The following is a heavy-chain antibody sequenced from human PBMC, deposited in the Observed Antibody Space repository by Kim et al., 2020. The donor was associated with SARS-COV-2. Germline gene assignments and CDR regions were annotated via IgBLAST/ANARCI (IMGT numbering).Heavy chain of an antibody. J-gene: IGHJ4*02. V-gene: IGHV5-10-1*01. CDR1: GYSFTSYW. CDR2: IDPSDSYT. D-gene: IGHD3-10*01. CDR3: ARQAYPGVIISYFDY. Sequence: GESLKISCKGSGYSFTSYWISWVRQMPGKGLEWMGRIDPSDSYTNYSPSFQGHVTISADKSISTAYLQWSSLKASDTAMYYCARQAYPGVIISYFDYWGQGTLVTVSS.